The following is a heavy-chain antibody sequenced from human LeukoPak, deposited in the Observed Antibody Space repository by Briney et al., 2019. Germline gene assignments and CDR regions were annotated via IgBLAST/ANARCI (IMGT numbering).Heavy chain of an antibody. Sequence: ASVKVSCKASGYTFTGYYMHWVRQAPGQGLEWMGWINPNSGGTSYAQKFQGRVTMTRDTSISTAYMELSRLRSDDTAVYYCATTTVAGFSEYFQHWGQGTLVTVSS. CDR3: ATTTVAGFSEYFQH. CDR2: INPNSGGT. D-gene: IGHD6-19*01. V-gene: IGHV1-2*02. CDR1: GYTFTGYY. J-gene: IGHJ1*01.